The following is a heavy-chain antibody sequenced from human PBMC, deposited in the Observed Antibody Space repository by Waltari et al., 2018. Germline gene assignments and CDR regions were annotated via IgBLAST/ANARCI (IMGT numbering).Heavy chain of an antibody. Sequence: QVQLVQSGAEVKKPGASVKVSCKASGYTFTSYDLNWVRQATGQGLEWMGWIIPILGIANYAQKFQGRVTITADKSTSTAYMELSSLRSEDTAVYYCARGTYGRLYGMDVWGQGTTVTVSS. J-gene: IGHJ6*02. D-gene: IGHD1-26*01. CDR3: ARGTYGRLYGMDV. CDR2: IIPILGIA. V-gene: IGHV1-69*09. CDR1: GYTFTSYD.